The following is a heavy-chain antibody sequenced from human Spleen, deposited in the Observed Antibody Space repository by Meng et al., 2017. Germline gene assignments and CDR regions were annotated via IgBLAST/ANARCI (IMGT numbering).Heavy chain of an antibody. D-gene: IGHD2-21*01. J-gene: IGHJ4*02. Sequence: QVQLQGSGPGLVKPSGTLSLTCAVSGGSISSDNWWSWVRQPPGKGLEWIGEIYHSGSTNYNPSLKSRITISVDKPKNQFSLTLSSVTAADTAVYYCTKNDFYCLGYWGQGTLVTVSS. CDR3: TKNDFYCLGY. CDR1: GGSISSDNW. CDR2: IYHSGST. V-gene: IGHV4-4*02.